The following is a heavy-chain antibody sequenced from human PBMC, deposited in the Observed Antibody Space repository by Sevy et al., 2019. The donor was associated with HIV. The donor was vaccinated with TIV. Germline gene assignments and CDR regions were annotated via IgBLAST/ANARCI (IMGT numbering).Heavy chain of an antibody. Sequence: GAPRPLCAASGFTFRNPRMNWGPPAPRKGPEWGGRIKRKTEGGTTDQPATVKGRFTISRDDSKNTLYLQMNSLKTEDTAIYYCTTDSKKRGLSALLDYWGQGTLVTVSS. CDR3: TTDSKKRGLSALLDY. J-gene: IGHJ4*02. CDR2: IKRKTEGGTT. D-gene: IGHD3-10*01. CDR1: GFTFRNPR. V-gene: IGHV3-15*01.